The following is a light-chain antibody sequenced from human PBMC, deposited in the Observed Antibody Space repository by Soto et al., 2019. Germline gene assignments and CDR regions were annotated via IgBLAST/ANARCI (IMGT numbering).Light chain of an antibody. V-gene: IGKV1-5*03. Sequence: DIQMTQSPSTLSASVGDRVTITCRASQSISVWLAWYQQKAGKAPNLLIYKASRLESGVPSRFSGSGSETEFTLTISGLQPGDSANYYCQQYNSYSPTFGQGTKV. CDR2: KAS. J-gene: IGKJ1*01. CDR1: QSISVW. CDR3: QQYNSYSPT.